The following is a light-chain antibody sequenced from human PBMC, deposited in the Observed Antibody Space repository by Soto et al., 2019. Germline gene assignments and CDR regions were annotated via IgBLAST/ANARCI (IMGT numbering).Light chain of an antibody. J-gene: IGKJ2*01. CDR2: AAS. CDR1: QGISTY. Sequence: DIQVTQSPVSLSASVGDRVTITCRTSQGISTYVNWYQQKACDAPRLLLSAASDLQKGVPSRFSGSGSGADFTLTISSLRPDDFATYYCQQAYITPYTFGQGAKLEI. V-gene: IGKV1-39*01. CDR3: QQAYITPYT.